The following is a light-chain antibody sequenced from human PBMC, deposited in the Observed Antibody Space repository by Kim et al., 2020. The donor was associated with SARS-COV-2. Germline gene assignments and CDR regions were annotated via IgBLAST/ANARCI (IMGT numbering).Light chain of an antibody. CDR3: QQYNGYPYT. CDR2: GAS. CDR1: QGINNY. V-gene: IGKV1-16*02. Sequence: SASVGDRVTITCRASQGINNYLAWFQQKPRKAPKSLIYGASTLHRGVPSKFSGSGFGTDFTLTISDLQPEDFASYYCQQYNGYPYTFGQGTKLEI. J-gene: IGKJ2*01.